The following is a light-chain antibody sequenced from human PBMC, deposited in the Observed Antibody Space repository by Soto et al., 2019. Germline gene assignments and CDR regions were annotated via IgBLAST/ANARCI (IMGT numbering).Light chain of an antibody. CDR3: QLCYIRPPP. CDR2: AAS. Sequence: QVSMSVAAVSAHEEDRVIITCLASQSIRNHLDWYQQKPGKAPKLLIFAASSLQSGVPSRFSGSRSGPDFTLTISFLQPEDFTTYYCQLCYIRPPPFGHGT. J-gene: IGKJ1*01. V-gene: IGKV1-39*01. CDR1: QSIRNH.